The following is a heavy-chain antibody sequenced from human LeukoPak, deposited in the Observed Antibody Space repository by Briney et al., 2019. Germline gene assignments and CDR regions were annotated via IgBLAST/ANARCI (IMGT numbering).Heavy chain of an antibody. D-gene: IGHD3-22*01. CDR2: ISASGDST. Sequence: GGSLRLSCAASGFTFSTYAMSWVRQAPGKGLEWVSVISASGDSTYYAGSTYNSDSVKGRFTISRDNSKNTLYLQMNSLRAEDTAVYYCARDSSPGWVLSSKGGGYMDVWGKGTTVTVSS. CDR1: GFTFSTYA. V-gene: IGHV3-23*01. CDR3: ARDSSPGWVLSSKGGGYMDV. J-gene: IGHJ6*03.